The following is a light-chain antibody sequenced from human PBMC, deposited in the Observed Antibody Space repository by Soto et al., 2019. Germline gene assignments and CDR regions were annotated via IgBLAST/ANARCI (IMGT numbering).Light chain of an antibody. J-gene: IGKJ3*01. Sequence: EIVLTQSPATLSLSPGERATLSCRASQSVSSYLAWYQQKPGQAPRLPIYDASNRATGIPARFSGSGSGTDFTLTISSLEPEDFAFYYCQQRSNWPPFTFGPGTKVDIK. CDR3: QQRSNWPPFT. CDR1: QSVSSY. V-gene: IGKV3-11*01. CDR2: DAS.